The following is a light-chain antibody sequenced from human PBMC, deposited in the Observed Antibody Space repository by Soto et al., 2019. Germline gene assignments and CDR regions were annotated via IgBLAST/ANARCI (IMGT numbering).Light chain of an antibody. Sequence: QSALTQPASVSGSPGQSITISCTGTSSDVGDYNYVSWYQQHPGKVPKLIIFEVSIRPSGVSVRFSGSKSGNTASLTISGLQTEDEADYYCSSYTSRPTLFVFGSGTKVTVL. CDR3: SSYTSRPTLFV. CDR2: EVS. CDR1: SSDVGDYNY. V-gene: IGLV2-14*01. J-gene: IGLJ1*01.